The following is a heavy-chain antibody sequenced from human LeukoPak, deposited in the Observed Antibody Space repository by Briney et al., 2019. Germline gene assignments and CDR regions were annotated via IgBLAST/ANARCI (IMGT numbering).Heavy chain of an antibody. V-gene: IGHV1-18*01. D-gene: IGHD1-1*01. CDR3: ARDLGYHSYLGVWENWFDP. J-gene: IGHJ5*02. CDR2: ISAYNGNT. Sequence: RRASVKVSCKASGYTFTSYGISWVRQAPGQGLEWMGWISAYNGNTNYAQKLQGRVTMTTDTSTSTAYMELSRLRSDDTAVYYCARDLGYHSYLGVWENWFDPWGQGTLVTVSS. CDR1: GYTFTSYG.